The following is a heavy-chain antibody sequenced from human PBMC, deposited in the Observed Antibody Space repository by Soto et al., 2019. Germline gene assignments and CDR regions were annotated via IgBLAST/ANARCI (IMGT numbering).Heavy chain of an antibody. Sequence: QVQLVQSGAEVKKPGSSVKVSCKASGGTFSSYAISWVRQAPGQGLEWMGGIIPIFGTANYAQKFQGRVTITADESTSTAHMELSSLRSEDTAVYYCARAKYSSSSGGNYFDYWGQGTLVTVSS. CDR2: IIPIFGTA. CDR1: GGTFSSYA. D-gene: IGHD6-6*01. J-gene: IGHJ4*02. CDR3: ARAKYSSSSGGNYFDY. V-gene: IGHV1-69*01.